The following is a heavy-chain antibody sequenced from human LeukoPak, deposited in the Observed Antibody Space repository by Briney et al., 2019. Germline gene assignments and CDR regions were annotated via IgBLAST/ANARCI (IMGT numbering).Heavy chain of an antibody. V-gene: IGHV1-69*06. D-gene: IGHD3-9*01. J-gene: IGHJ5*02. Sequence: AASVKVSCKASGGTFSSYAISWVRQAPGQGLEWMGGIIPIFGTANYAQKFQGRVTITADKSTSTAYMELSSLRSEDTAVYYCARSPNDILTGYYISWFDPWGQGTLVTVSS. CDR2: IIPIFGTA. CDR1: GGTFSSYA. CDR3: ARSPNDILTGYYISWFDP.